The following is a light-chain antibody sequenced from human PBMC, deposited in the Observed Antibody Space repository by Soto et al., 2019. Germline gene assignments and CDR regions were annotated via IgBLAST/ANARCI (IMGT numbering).Light chain of an antibody. V-gene: IGKV1-5*01. J-gene: IGKJ2*01. CDR1: QSISSR. CDR2: DVS. CDR3: QQYKSYSYT. Sequence: DIQMTQSPSTLSASVGDRVTITCRVSQSISSRLAWYQQNPGKAPKLLIYDVSSLKSGVPSRFSGSGSETEFILTISSLQPDDIATYYCQQYKSYSYTFGQGTKLEIK.